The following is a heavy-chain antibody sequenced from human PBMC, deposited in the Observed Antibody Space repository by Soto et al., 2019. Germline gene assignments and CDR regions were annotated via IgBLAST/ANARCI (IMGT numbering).Heavy chain of an antibody. CDR1: GGSFSGYY. CDR3: ARGPYYYGSGSYLYYYYGMDV. CDR2: INHSGST. J-gene: IGHJ6*02. Sequence: PSETLSLTCAVYGGSFSGYYWSWIRQPPGKGLEWIGEINHSGSTNYNPSLKSRVTISADTSKNQFSLKLSSVTAADTAVYYCARGPYYYGSGSYLYYYYGMDVWGQGTTVTAP. D-gene: IGHD3-10*01. V-gene: IGHV4-34*01.